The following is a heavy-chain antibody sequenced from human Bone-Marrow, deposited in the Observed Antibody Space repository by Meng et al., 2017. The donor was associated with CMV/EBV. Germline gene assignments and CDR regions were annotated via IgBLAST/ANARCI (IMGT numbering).Heavy chain of an antibody. CDR2: IIPIFGTA. CDR1: GGTFSSYA. V-gene: IGHV1-69*06. D-gene: IGHD1-26*01. J-gene: IGHJ4*02. CDR3: ARAGDSGTYYQACDS. Sequence: SVKVSCKASGGTFSSYAISWVRQAPGQGLEWMGGIIPIFGTANYAQKFQGRVTITADKSTSTAYMELSSLTPEDTAVYYCARAGDSGTYYQACDSWGQGTLVTGSS.